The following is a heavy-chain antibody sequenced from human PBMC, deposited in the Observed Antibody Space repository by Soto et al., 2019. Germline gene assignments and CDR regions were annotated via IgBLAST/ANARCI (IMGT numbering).Heavy chain of an antibody. D-gene: IGHD5-12*01. Sequence: GASVKVSCKASGYSFTGNSMHWVRQAPGQGLEWMGWISAYNGNTNYAQKLQGRVTMTTDTSTSTAYMELRSLRSDDTAVYYCARVRRYSGYDMDYWGQGTLVTVSS. CDR3: ARVRRYSGYDMDY. V-gene: IGHV1-18*04. CDR1: GYSFTGNS. CDR2: ISAYNGNT. J-gene: IGHJ4*02.